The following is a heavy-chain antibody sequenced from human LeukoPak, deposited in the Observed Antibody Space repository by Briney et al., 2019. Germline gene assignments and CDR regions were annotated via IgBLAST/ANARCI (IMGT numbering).Heavy chain of an antibody. CDR3: ARDYNWGSDY. J-gene: IGHJ4*02. V-gene: IGHV3-66*01. Sequence: QAGGSLRLSCAASGFTVSSNYMSWVRQAPGKGLEWVSVIYSGGSTYYADSVKRRFTISRDNSKNTLYLQMNSLRAEDTAVHYCARDYNWGSDYWGQGTLVTVSS. CDR1: GFTVSSNY. CDR2: IYSGGST. D-gene: IGHD1-1*01.